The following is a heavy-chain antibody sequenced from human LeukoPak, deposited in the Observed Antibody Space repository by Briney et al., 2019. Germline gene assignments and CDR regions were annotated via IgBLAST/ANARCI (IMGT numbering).Heavy chain of an antibody. D-gene: IGHD2-2*01. Sequence: SETLSLTCTVSGGSISTYYWNWIRQPPGKGLEWIGYIYYSGSTNYNPSLKSRVTISVDKSKNQFSLKLSSVTAADTAVYYCTRTSGYCGSTSCSAAAYYYGMDVCGQGTTVTVSS. CDR1: GGSISTYY. V-gene: IGHV4-59*12. CDR3: TRTSGYCGSTSCSAAAYYYGMDV. CDR2: IYYSGST. J-gene: IGHJ6*02.